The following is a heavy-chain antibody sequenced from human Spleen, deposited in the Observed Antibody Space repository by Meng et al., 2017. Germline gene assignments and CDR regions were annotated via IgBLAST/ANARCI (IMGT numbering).Heavy chain of an antibody. CDR3: ARVLGYGDYFDY. Sequence: GESLKIFCAASGFTFSSDWMRWVRQAPGKGLEWVANINQDGSEKYYVDSVKGRFTISRDNVQNSLYLQMNSMRAEDTAVYYCARVLGYGDYFDYWGQGTLVTVSS. CDR2: INQDGSEK. V-gene: IGHV3-7*01. D-gene: IGHD4-17*01. CDR1: GFTFSSDW. J-gene: IGHJ4*02.